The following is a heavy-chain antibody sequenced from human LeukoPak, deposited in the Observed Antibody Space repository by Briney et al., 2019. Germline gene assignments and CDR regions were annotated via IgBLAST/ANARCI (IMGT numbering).Heavy chain of an antibody. CDR3: ARQGLVVSAYYFDY. J-gene: IGHJ4*02. Sequence: ASVKVSCKASGYTFTSYGISWVRQAPGQGLEWMGWISAYNGNTNYAQKLQGRVTMTTDTSTSTAYMELRSLGSDDTAVYYCARQGLVVSAYYFDYWGQGTLVTVSS. D-gene: IGHD6-19*01. CDR1: GYTFTSYG. V-gene: IGHV1-18*01. CDR2: ISAYNGNT.